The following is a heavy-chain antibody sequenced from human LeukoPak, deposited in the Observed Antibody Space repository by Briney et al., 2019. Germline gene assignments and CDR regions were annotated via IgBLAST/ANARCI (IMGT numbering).Heavy chain of an antibody. Sequence: GGSLRLSCSASGFSFSDYYMSWIRQAPGKGLEWVSHISGSGRTIYYADSVKGRFTISRDNAKNSLYLQMSSLRVDDTAVYYCARGHRAWSYWGQGTLVTVSS. CDR1: GFSFSDYY. CDR2: ISGSGRTI. V-gene: IGHV3-11*04. CDR3: ARGHRAWSY. D-gene: IGHD3-3*01. J-gene: IGHJ4*02.